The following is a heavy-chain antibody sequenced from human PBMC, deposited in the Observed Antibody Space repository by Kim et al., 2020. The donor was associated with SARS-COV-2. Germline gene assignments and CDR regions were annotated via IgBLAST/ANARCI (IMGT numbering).Heavy chain of an antibody. CDR2: IYYSGST. Sequence: SETLSLTCTGSAHACTTGTPRRVGFRQLPGKKLEWIGSIYYSGSTYYNPSLKSRVTISVDTSKNQFSLKLSSVTAADTAVYYCASGYSYGYYYYYGMDV. V-gene: IGHV4-39*01. CDR3: ASGYSYGYYYYYGMDV. D-gene: IGHD5-18*01. CDR1: AHACTTGTPR. J-gene: IGHJ6*01.